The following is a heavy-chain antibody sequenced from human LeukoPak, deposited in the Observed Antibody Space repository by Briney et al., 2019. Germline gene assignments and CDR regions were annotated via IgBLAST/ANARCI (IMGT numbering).Heavy chain of an antibody. V-gene: IGHV1-18*01. D-gene: IGHD3-10*01. J-gene: IGHJ3*02. CDR2: ISAYNGNT. CDR1: GYTFTSYD. CDR3: ARDPPSSGGFGELPHAFDI. Sequence: ASVKVSCKASGYTFTSYDINWVRQATGQGLAWMGWISAYNGNTNYAQKLQGRVTMTTDTSTSTAYMELRSLRSDDTAVYYCARDPPSSGGFGELPHAFDIWGQGTMVTVSS.